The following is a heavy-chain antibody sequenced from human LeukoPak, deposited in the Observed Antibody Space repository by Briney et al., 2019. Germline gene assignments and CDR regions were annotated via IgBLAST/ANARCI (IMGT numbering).Heavy chain of an antibody. CDR2: INHSGST. Sequence: SETLSLTCAVYGGSFSGYYWSWIRQPPGKGLEWIGEINHSGSTNYKPSLKSRVTISVDTSKNQFSLKLSSVTAADTAVYYCASRGIYYEARYFDYWGQGTLVTVSS. V-gene: IGHV4-34*01. D-gene: IGHD3-22*01. CDR3: ASRGIYYEARYFDY. CDR1: GGSFSGYY. J-gene: IGHJ4*02.